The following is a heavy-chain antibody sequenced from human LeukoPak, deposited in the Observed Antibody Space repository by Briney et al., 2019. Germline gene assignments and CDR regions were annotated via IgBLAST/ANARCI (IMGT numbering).Heavy chain of an antibody. CDR2: IWSDATEK. J-gene: IGHJ4*02. V-gene: IGHV3-33*06. Sequence: GGSLRLSCAASGFTYSHYGMHWVRQAPGKGLEWVAVIWSDATEKYYGDAVKGRFTISRDNSRNTLYLQMNSLRVEDTAIYYCAKDAQRGFDYSNSLEYWGQGTLVTVSS. D-gene: IGHD4-11*01. CDR3: AKDAQRGFDYSNSLEY. CDR1: GFTYSHYG.